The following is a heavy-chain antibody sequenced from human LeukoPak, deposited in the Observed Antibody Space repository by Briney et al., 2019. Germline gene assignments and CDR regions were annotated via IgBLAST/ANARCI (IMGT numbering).Heavy chain of an antibody. CDR3: AKGPYAGTFSGFDY. CDR1: GFTFSSYG. Sequence: GGSLRLSCAASGFTFSSYGMHWVRQAPGKGLEWVAVISYDGSNKYYADSVKGRFTISRDNSKNTLYLQMNSLRAEDTAVYYCAKGPYAGTFSGFDYWGQGTLVTVSS. V-gene: IGHV3-30*18. CDR2: ISYDGSNK. J-gene: IGHJ4*02. D-gene: IGHD6-13*01.